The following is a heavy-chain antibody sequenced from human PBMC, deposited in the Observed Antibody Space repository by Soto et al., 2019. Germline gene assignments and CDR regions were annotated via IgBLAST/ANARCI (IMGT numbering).Heavy chain of an antibody. J-gene: IGHJ4*02. Sequence: QVQLVQSGAEVKKPGSSVKVSCKASGGTFSSYAISWVRQAPGQGLEWMGGIIPIFGTANYAQKFQGRVTMTADESTSTAYMELSSLRSEDTAVYYCARALTYYYDSSGYYLPVWGQGTLVTVSS. V-gene: IGHV1-69*01. D-gene: IGHD3-22*01. CDR2: IIPIFGTA. CDR3: ARALTYYYDSSGYYLPV. CDR1: GGTFSSYA.